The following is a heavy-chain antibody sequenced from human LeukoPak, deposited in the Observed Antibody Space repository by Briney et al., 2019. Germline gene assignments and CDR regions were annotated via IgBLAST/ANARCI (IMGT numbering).Heavy chain of an antibody. Sequence: GSLRLSCAASGFTFSSYSMNWVRQAPGKGLEWVSSISSSSSYIYYADSVKGRFTISRDNSKNTLYLQMNSLRAEDTAVYYCAKSGYNRFDYWGQGTLVTVSS. J-gene: IGHJ4*02. CDR1: GFTFSSYS. D-gene: IGHD5-24*01. CDR3: AKSGYNRFDY. CDR2: ISSSSSYI. V-gene: IGHV3-21*04.